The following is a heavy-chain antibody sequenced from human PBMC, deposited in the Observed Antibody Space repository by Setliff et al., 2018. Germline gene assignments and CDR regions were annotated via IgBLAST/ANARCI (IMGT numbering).Heavy chain of an antibody. CDR2: INTKTGYP. V-gene: IGHV7-4-1*02. CDR1: GYTLNNYA. D-gene: IGHD4-4*01. J-gene: IGHJ4*02. CDR3: ARDGGNGVDY. Sequence: ASVKVSCKASGYTLNNYAMNWARQAPGRGFEWMGWINTKTGYPTYAQDFTGRLVFSLDTSVNTAFVGISGLKPEDTAVYYCARDGGNGVDYWGQGTLVTVSS.